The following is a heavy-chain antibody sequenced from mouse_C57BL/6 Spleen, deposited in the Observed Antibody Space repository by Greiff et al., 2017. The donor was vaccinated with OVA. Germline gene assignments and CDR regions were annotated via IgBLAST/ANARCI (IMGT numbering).Heavy chain of an antibody. CDR2: ISYDGSN. V-gene: IGHV3-6*01. D-gene: IGHD2-5*01. J-gene: IGHJ2*01. CDR3: ARRGPYSNYNY. Sequence: ESGPGLVKPSQSLSLTCSVTGYSITSGYYWNWIRQFPGNKLEWMGYISYDGSNNYNPSLKNRISITRDTSKNQFFLKLNSVTTEDTATYYSARRGPYSNYNYWGQGTTLTVSS. CDR1: GYSITSGYY.